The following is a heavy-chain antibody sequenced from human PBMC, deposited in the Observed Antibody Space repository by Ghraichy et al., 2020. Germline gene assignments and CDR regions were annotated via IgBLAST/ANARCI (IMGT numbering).Heavy chain of an antibody. CDR1: GGSFSGYY. CDR3: ARGISRCRVPAAMFSRWFDP. D-gene: IGHD2-2*01. V-gene: IGHV4-34*01. CDR2: INHSGST. J-gene: IGHJ5*02. Sequence: SETLSLTCAVYGGSFSGYYWSWIRQPPGKGLEWIGEINHSGSTNYNPSLKSRVTISVDTSKNQFSLQLSSVTASDSAVYYCARGISRCRVPAAMFSRWFDPWGQGTLVTVSS.